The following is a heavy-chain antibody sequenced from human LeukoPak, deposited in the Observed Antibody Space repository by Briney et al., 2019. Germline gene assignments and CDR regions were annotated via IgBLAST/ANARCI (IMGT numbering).Heavy chain of an antibody. V-gene: IGHV4-30-4*01. CDR3: ARDSGNDYGDYYFDY. CDR2: IYYSGST. CDR1: GGSISSGDYY. D-gene: IGHD4-17*01. J-gene: IGHJ4*02. Sequence: PSQTLSLTCTVSGGSISSGDYYWSWIRQPPGKGLEWIGYIYYSGSTYYNPSLKSRVTISVDTSKNQFSLKLSSVTAADTAVYYCARDSGNDYGDYYFDYWGQGTLVTVSS.